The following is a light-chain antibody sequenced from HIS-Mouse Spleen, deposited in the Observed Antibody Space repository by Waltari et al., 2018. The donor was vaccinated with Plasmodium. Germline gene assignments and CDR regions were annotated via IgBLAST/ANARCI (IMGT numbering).Light chain of an antibody. J-gene: IGLJ2*01. CDR2: YYSDSDK. CDR3: QAWDSSTAWV. Sequence: QPVLTQPPSSSASPGESARLTCTLPSDINVGSYNIYWYQQQPGSPPRYLLYYYSDSDKGQGSGVPSRFSGSKDASANTGILLISGLQSEDEADYYCQAWDSSTAWVFGGGTKLTVL. V-gene: IGLV5-37*01. CDR1: SDINVGSYN.